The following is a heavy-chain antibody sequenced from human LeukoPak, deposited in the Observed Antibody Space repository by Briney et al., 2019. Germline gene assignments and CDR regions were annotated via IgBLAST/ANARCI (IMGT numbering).Heavy chain of an antibody. CDR2: ISYDGSNK. D-gene: IGHD4-17*01. CDR1: GFTFSSYG. Sequence: GGSLRLSCAASGFTFSSYGMHWVRQAPGKGLEWVAVISYDGSNKYYADSVKGRFTISRDNSKNTLYLQMNSLRAEDTAVYYCAKDLHGDYVWYYFDYWGQGTLVTVSS. J-gene: IGHJ4*02. CDR3: AKDLHGDYVWYYFDY. V-gene: IGHV3-30*18.